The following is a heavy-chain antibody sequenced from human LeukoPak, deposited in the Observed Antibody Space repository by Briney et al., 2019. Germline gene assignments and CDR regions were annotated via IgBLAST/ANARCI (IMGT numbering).Heavy chain of an antibody. CDR3: AKGAGGGYYFDY. J-gene: IGHJ4*02. CDR2: ISWNSGSI. CDR1: GFTFDDYA. V-gene: IGHV3-9*01. Sequence: GGSLRLSCAASGFTFDDYAMHWVRQAPGKGLEWVSGISWNSGSIGYADSVKGRFTISRDNAKNSLYLQMNSLRAEDTALYYCAKGAGGGYYFDYWGQGPWSPSPQ. D-gene: IGHD1-26*01.